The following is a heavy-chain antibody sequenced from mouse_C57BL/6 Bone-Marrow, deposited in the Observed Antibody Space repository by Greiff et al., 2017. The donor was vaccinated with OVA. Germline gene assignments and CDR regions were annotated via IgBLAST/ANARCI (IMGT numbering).Heavy chain of an antibody. CDR2: IDPNSGGT. V-gene: IGHV1-72*01. Sequence: VQLQQPGAELVKPGASVKLSCKASGYTFTSYWMNWVKQRPGRGLEWIGRIDPNSGGTKYNEKFKSKATLTVDKSSSTAYMQLSSLTSEDSVDYYCARSYDGYLLYLDYWGRGTTLTVSA. J-gene: IGHJ2*01. CDR3: ARSYDGYLLYLDY. D-gene: IGHD2-3*01. CDR1: GYTFTSYW.